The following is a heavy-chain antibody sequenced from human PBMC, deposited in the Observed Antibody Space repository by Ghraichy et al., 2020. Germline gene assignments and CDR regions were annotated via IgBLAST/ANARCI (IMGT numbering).Heavy chain of an antibody. CDR3: ARIPDIAARAADY. V-gene: IGHV3-74*01. J-gene: IGHJ4*01. Sequence: GGSLRLSCAASGFTFSSYWMHWVRQAPGKGLVWVSRINSVGSSTTYADSVKGRFTISRDNAKNTLYLQMNSLRAEDTAVYYCARIPDIAARAADYWGQEPWSPSPQ. CDR1: GFTFSSYW. D-gene: IGHD6-6*01. CDR2: INSVGSST.